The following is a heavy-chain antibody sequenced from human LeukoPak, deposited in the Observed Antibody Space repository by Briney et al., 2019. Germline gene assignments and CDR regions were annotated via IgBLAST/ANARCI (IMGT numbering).Heavy chain of an antibody. D-gene: IGHD3-10*01. CDR1: GGSISSSSYY. V-gene: IGHV4-39*01. CDR2: IYYSGST. CDR3: ARHLWFGELLSPAYDY. Sequence: PSETLSPTCTVSGGSISSSSYYWGWIRQPPGKGLEWIGSIYYSGSTYYNPSLKSRVTISVDTSKNQFSLKLSSVTAADTAVYYCARHLWFGELLSPAYDYWGQGTLVTVSS. J-gene: IGHJ4*02.